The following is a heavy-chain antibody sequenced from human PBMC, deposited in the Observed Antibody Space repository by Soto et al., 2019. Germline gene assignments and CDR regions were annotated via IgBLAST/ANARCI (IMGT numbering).Heavy chain of an antibody. CDR1: GFTFSTYH. V-gene: IGHV3-21*01. CDR3: ARGYCGGGGCYLRRDAIDV. D-gene: IGHD2-15*01. CDR2: INPSSSHI. J-gene: IGHJ3*01. Sequence: GGSLRLSCAASGFTFSTYHMNWVRQAPGKGLEWVSSINPSSSHIYYADSVRGRFTISRDNSKNSMDLQMNSLRTEDAAVYYCARGYCGGGGCYLRRDAIDVWGQGTMVTVSS.